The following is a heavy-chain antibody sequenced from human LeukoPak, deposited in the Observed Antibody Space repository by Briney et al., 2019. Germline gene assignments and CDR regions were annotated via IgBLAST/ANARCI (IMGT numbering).Heavy chain of an antibody. D-gene: IGHD6-6*01. CDR1: GYTFTGYH. CDR3: ARASIAARAFDY. CDR2: INPNSGDT. V-gene: IGHV1-2*04. Sequence: ASVKVSCKASGYTFTGYHMHWVRQAPGQGLEWMGRINPNSGDTNYAQKFQGWVTMTRDTSISTAYMELSRLRSDDTAVYYCARASIAARAFDYWGQGTLVTVSS. J-gene: IGHJ4*02.